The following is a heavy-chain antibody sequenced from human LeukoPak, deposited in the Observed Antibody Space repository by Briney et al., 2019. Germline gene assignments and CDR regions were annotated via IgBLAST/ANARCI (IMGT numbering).Heavy chain of an antibody. D-gene: IGHD3-22*01. V-gene: IGHV3-30*02. CDR2: IRYNGSDK. CDR3: VSRQSGYYSADY. J-gene: IGHJ4*02. CDR1: GFTFSLYA. Sequence: GGPLRLSCAASGFTFSLYAMHWVRQTPGKGLEWVAFIRYNGSDKYYADSVKGRFTISRDNSKNTLYLQMNSLRAEDTAVYYCVSRQSGYYSADYWGQGTLVTVSS.